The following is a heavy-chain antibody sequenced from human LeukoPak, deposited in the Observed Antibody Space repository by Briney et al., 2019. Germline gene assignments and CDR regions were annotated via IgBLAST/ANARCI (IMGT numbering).Heavy chain of an antibody. CDR3: APGGGYCSGGSCYGY. CDR2: ISYDGSNK. J-gene: IGHJ4*02. CDR1: GFTFSSYA. D-gene: IGHD2-15*01. Sequence: GRSLRLSCAASGFTFSSYAMHWVRQAPGKGLEWVAVISYDGSNKYYADSVKGRFTISRDNSKNTLYLQMNSLRAEDTAVYYCAPGGGYCSGGSCYGYWGQGTLVTVSS. V-gene: IGHV3-30-3*01.